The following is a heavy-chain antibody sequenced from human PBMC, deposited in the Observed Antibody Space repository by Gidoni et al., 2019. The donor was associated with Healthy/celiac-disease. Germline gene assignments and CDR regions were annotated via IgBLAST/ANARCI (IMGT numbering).Heavy chain of an antibody. CDR1: GGSISSSSYY. CDR2: IYYSGST. Sequence: QLQLQESGPGLVKPSETLSLTCTVSGGSISSSSYYWGWIRQPPGKGLEWIGSIYYSGSTDYNPSLKSRVTISVDTSKNQFSLKLSSLTAADTAVYYCARPIAARGDWFDPWGQGTLVTVSS. D-gene: IGHD6-6*01. J-gene: IGHJ5*02. CDR3: ARPIAARGDWFDP. V-gene: IGHV4-39*01.